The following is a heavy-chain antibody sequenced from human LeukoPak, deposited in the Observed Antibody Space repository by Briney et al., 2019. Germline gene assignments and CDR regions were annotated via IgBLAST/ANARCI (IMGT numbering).Heavy chain of an antibody. CDR2: IQSRVDGGTT. Sequence: PGGSLRLSCGGSGFIFSNAWMSWVRQAPGKGLEWVGRIQSRVDGGTTDYAASVKGRFTISRDDPTNTLYLQMNSLKTEDTAMYYCTRDLGSSQWGQGTLVIVSS. J-gene: IGHJ4*02. D-gene: IGHD3-10*01. CDR3: TRDLGSSQ. V-gene: IGHV3-15*01. CDR1: GFIFSNAW.